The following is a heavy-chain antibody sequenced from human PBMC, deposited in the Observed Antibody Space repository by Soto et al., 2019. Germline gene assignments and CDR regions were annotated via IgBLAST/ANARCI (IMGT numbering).Heavy chain of an antibody. CDR3: WKGVVGTDYFDP. CDR2: INPKTGGT. CDR1: GYTFTDYY. Sequence: GPSVKVSCKASGYTFTDYYMHWVRQAPGQGLEWMGWINPKTGGTNYVQKIQGRVTMTRDTSITTAYMELSRLRSDDTAGDFRWKGVVGTDYFDPWGQGTLVTVSS. J-gene: IGHJ4*02. D-gene: IGHD1-26*01. V-gene: IGHV1-2*02.